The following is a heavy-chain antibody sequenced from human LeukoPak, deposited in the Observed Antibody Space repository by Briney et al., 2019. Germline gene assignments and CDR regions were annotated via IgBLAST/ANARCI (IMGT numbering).Heavy chain of an antibody. CDR1: GYTFTGYY. Sequence: GASVKVSCKASGYTFTGYYMHGVRQAPGQGLEWMGWINPNSGGTNYAQKFQGRVTMTRDTSISTAYMELSRLRSDDAAVYYCARVVPAAMPRGSYGYWGQGTLVTVSS. D-gene: IGHD2-2*01. CDR3: ARVVPAAMPRGSYGY. J-gene: IGHJ4*02. V-gene: IGHV1-2*02. CDR2: INPNSGGT.